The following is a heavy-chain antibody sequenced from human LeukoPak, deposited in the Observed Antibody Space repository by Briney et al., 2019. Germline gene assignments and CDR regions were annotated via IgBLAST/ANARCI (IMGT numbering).Heavy chain of an antibody. Sequence: GGSLRLSCAASGFTFSSYWMNWARQAPGKGLEWVASINHNGNVNYYVDSVKGRFTISRDDAKNSLYLQMSNLRAEDTAVYYCARDSPFGFYWGQGTLVTVSS. CDR3: ARDSPFGFY. D-gene: IGHD3-10*01. V-gene: IGHV3-7*03. J-gene: IGHJ4*02. CDR2: INHNGNVN. CDR1: GFTFSSYW.